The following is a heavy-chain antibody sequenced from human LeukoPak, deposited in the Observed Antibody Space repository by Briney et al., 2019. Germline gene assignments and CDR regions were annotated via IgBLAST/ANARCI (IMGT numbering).Heavy chain of an antibody. Sequence: SETLSLPCTVSGGSISSSSYYWGWIRQPPGKGLEWIGSIYYSGSTYYNPSLKSRVTISVDTSKNQFSLKLSSVTAADTAVYYCARLGLRFLEWLSRGVYWGQGTLVTVSS. D-gene: IGHD3-3*01. CDR1: GGSISSSSYY. CDR2: IYYSGST. J-gene: IGHJ4*02. CDR3: ARLGLRFLEWLSRGVY. V-gene: IGHV4-39*01.